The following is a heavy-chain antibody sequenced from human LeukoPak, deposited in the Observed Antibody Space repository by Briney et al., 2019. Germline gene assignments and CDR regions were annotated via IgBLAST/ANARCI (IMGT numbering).Heavy chain of an antibody. CDR3: AELGITMIGGV. D-gene: IGHD3-10*02. CDR2: ISSSGSTI. V-gene: IGHV3-11*04. Sequence: GGSLRLSCTTSGFTFSDYFMSWIRPAPGKGLKWVSDISSSGSTIYYADSVKGRFTISRDNAKNSLYLQMNSLRAEDTAVYYCAELGITMIGGVWGKGTTVTISS. J-gene: IGHJ6*04. CDR1: GFTFSDYF.